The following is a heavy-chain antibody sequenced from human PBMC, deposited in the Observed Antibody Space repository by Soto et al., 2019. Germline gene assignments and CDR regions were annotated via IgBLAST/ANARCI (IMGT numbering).Heavy chain of an antibody. V-gene: IGHV3-30-3*01. Sequence: PGETLRLSCAGSCCCVRNFARHCCRQAPGKGLEWVAVISYDGTNKYYADSVKSRFSISRDNSNNNLYVQMNSLRAEDTAVYYCARNYYGSGSYLGPFGYWGQGTLVTVSS. J-gene: IGHJ4*02. CDR3: ARNYYGSGSYLGPFGY. CDR1: CCCVRNFA. D-gene: IGHD3-10*01. CDR2: ISYDGTNK.